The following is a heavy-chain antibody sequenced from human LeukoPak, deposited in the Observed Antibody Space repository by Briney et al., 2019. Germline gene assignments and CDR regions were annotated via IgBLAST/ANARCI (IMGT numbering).Heavy chain of an antibody. J-gene: IGHJ5*02. CDR3: ARDSPEFDP. CDR2: IYYSGST. V-gene: IGHV4-59*01. CDR1: GGSISSYY. Sequence: PSETLSLTCTVSGGSISSYYWSWIRQPPGKGLEWIGYIYYSGSTNYNPSLKSRVTISVDTSKNQFSLKLSPVTAADTAVYYCARDSPEFDPWGQGTLVTVSS. D-gene: IGHD1-14*01.